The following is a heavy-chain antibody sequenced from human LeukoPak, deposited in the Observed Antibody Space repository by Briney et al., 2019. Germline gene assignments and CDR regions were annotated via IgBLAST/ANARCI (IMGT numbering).Heavy chain of an antibody. Sequence: SETLSLTXTVSRDSISDYYWSWIRQPPGERLEWIGYIYYSGSTNYNPSLKSRVTISLDTSKNQFSLNLNSVTAADTAVYYCARDLKVGNTGYYFDYWGQGTLVTVSS. J-gene: IGHJ4*02. CDR1: RDSISDYY. V-gene: IGHV4-59*01. D-gene: IGHD2/OR15-2a*01. CDR2: IYYSGST. CDR3: ARDLKVGNTGYYFDY.